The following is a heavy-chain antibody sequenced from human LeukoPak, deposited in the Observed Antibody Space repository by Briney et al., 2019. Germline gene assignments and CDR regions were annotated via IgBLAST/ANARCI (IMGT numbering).Heavy chain of an antibody. J-gene: IGHJ5*02. D-gene: IGHD6-13*01. CDR1: GGSFSGYY. CDR3: AREYSSSWADNWFDP. V-gene: IGHV4-34*01. Sequence: SETLSLTCAVYGGSFSGYYWSWIRQPPGKGLEWIGEINHSGSTNYNPSLKSRVTISVDTSKNQFSLKLSSVTAADTAVYYCAREYSSSWADNWFDPWGQGTLVTVSS. CDR2: INHSGST.